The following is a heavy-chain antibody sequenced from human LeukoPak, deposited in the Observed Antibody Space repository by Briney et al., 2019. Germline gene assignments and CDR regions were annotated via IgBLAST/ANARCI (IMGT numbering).Heavy chain of an antibody. V-gene: IGHV4-59*01. CDR1: SVSISSYY. CDR3: ARMFSGSGSYYTNFDS. D-gene: IGHD3-10*01. Sequence: SETLSHTCTVSSVSISSYYWSWIRQPPGKGLEWIAYIDYSGGTKYNPSLKSRVTISVDTSKNQFSLRRSSVTAADTAVYYCARMFSGSGSYYTNFDSWGQGTLVTVSS. J-gene: IGHJ4*02. CDR2: IDYSGGT.